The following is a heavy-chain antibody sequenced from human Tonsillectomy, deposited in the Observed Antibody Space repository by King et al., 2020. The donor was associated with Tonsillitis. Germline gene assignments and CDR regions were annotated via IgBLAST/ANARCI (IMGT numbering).Heavy chain of an antibody. CDR3: TARGYSNVFPSLDS. CDR1: GFTLSDDW. V-gene: IGHV3-15*01. J-gene: IGHJ4*02. D-gene: IGHD5-18*01. CDR2: IRNTARGGTT. Sequence: VQLVESGGGLVKPGGSLRLSCEASGFTLSDDWMSWVRQAPGKGLEWVGRIRNTARGGTTDHAAPVKGRFTISRDDSTNNLYLQLNSLKTEDTAVYDCTARGYSNVFPSLDSGGEGTQVTVSS.